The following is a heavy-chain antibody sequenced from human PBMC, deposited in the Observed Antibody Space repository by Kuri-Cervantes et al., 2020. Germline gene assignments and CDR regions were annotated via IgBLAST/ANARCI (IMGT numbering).Heavy chain of an antibody. CDR2: INHSGST. Sequence: SETLSLTCAVYGGSFSGYYWSWIRQPPGKGLEWIGEINHSGSTNYNPSLKSRVTISVDTSKNQFSLKLSSVTAAGTAVYYCAAFYRGYWGQGTLVTVSS. CDR3: AAFYRGY. V-gene: IGHV4-34*01. CDR1: GGSFSGYY. D-gene: IGHD2/OR15-2a*01. J-gene: IGHJ4*02.